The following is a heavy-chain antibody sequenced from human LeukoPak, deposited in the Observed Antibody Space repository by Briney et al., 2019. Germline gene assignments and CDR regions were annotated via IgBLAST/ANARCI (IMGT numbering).Heavy chain of an antibody. CDR1: GGSISNYY. CDR2: IYYSGST. Sequence: SETLSLTCTVSGGSISNYYWSWIRQPPGKGLEWIGYIYYSGSTNYNPSLKSRVTISVDTSKNQFSLKLSSVTAADTAVYYCARDWEYDSSGYYIYYYGMDVWGQGTTVTVSS. D-gene: IGHD3-22*01. CDR3: ARDWEYDSSGYYIYYYGMDV. V-gene: IGHV4-59*01. J-gene: IGHJ6*02.